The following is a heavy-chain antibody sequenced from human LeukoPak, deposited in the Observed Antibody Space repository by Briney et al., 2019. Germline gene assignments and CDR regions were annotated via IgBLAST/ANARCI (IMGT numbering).Heavy chain of an antibody. CDR2: ISSSSRTI. CDR1: GFTFSSYE. Sequence: PGGSLRLSCAASGFTFSSYEMNWVRQAPGKGLEWVSYISSSSRTIYYADSVKGRFTISRDNATNSLYLQMNSLRDEDTAVYYCARLYAPGRYNWFDPWGQGTLVTVSS. CDR3: ARLYAPGRYNWFDP. D-gene: IGHD3-10*01. V-gene: IGHV3-48*03. J-gene: IGHJ5*02.